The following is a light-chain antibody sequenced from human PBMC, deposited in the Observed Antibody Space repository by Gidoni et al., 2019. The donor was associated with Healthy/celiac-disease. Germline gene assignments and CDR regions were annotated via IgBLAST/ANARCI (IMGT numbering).Light chain of an antibody. CDR1: QGISSY. Sequence: AIRRPSAPSSLSASTGVRVTITCRASQGISSYLAWYQQKPGKAPKLLIYAASTLQSGVPSRFSGSGSGTDFTLTISCLQSEDFATYYCQQYYSYPRTFXQXTKVEIK. CDR2: AAS. J-gene: IGKJ1*01. V-gene: IGKV1-8*01. CDR3: QQYYSYPRT.